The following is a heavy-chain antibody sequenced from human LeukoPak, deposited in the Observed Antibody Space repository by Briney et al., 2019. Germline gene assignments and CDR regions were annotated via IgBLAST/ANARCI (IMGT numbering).Heavy chain of an antibody. CDR2: IKHDGSEK. J-gene: IGHJ4*02. Sequence: PGGSLRLSCAASAFAFRTYWMSWVRQAPGKGLEWVANIKHDGSEKYYVDSVKGRFTISRDNAKNSLYLQMNSLRGEDTAVYYCARDRDYYNYFEYWGQGTLVTVSS. V-gene: IGHV3-7*04. D-gene: IGHD3-10*01. CDR3: ARDRDYYNYFEY. CDR1: AFAFRTYW.